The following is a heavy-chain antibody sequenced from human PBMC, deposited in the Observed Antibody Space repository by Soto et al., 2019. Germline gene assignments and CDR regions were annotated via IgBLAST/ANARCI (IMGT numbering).Heavy chain of an antibody. J-gene: IGHJ4*02. CDR2: ISSSSSTV. D-gene: IGHD1-26*01. CDR1: GFSFSTYS. Sequence: GSLRLSCAASGFSFSTYSMNWVRQAPGKGLEWVSYISSSSSTVYYADSVKGRFTISRDNAKNSLYLQMNSLRDEDTAVYYCTRESTSTLGIVGAIYGDHWGQGTLVTVSS. V-gene: IGHV3-48*02. CDR3: TRESTSTLGIVGAIYGDH.